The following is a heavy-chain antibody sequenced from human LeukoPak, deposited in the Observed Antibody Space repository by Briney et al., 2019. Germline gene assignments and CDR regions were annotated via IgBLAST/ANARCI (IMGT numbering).Heavy chain of an antibody. Sequence: GGSLRLSCAASEFTFSNYAMSWVRQAPGKGLEWVSAISGSGGSTYYADSVKGRFTISRDNSKDTLYLQMNSLRAEDTAVYYCANRGGYCSSTSCYQDYWGQGILVTVSS. CDR1: EFTFSNYA. J-gene: IGHJ4*02. D-gene: IGHD2-2*01. CDR2: ISGSGGST. CDR3: ANRGGYCSSTSCYQDY. V-gene: IGHV3-23*01.